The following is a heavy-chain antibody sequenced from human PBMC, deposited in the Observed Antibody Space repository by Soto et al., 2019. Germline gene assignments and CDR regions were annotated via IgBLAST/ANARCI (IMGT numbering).Heavy chain of an antibody. CDR3: ARDRREDYYDSSGYFDY. D-gene: IGHD3-22*01. J-gene: IGHJ4*02. CDR1: GYTFTSYG. Sequence: ASVKVSCKASGYTFTSYGISWVRQAPGQGLERMGWISAYNGNTNYAQKLQGRVTMTTDTSTSTACMELRSLRSDDTAVYYCARDRREDYYDSSGYFDYWGQGTLVTVSS. V-gene: IGHV1-18*01. CDR2: ISAYNGNT.